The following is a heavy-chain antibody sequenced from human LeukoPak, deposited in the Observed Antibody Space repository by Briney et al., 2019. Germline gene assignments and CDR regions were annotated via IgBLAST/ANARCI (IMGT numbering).Heavy chain of an antibody. CDR2: INPNSGGT. CDR3: ARHIRSSSKNYFDY. J-gene: IGHJ4*02. V-gene: IGHV1-2*02. Sequence: ASVKVSCKASGYTFTGYYMHWVRQAPGQGLEWMGWINPNSGGTNYAQKFQGRVTMTRDTSISTAYLQWSSLKASDTAMYYCARHIRSSSKNYFDYWGQGTLVTVSS. CDR1: GYTFTGYY. D-gene: IGHD6-6*01.